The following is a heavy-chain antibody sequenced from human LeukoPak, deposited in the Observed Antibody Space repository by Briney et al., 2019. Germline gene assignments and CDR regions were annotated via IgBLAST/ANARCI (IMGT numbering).Heavy chain of an antibody. CDR3: ARGMGDY. Sequence: PSETLSLTCAVYGGSFSGYYWSWIRQPPGKGLEWIGEINHSGSTNYNPSLKSRVTISVDTSKDQFSLKLSSVTAADTAVYYCARGMGDYWGQGTLVTVSS. CDR1: GGSFSGYY. D-gene: IGHD1-26*01. CDR2: INHSGST. V-gene: IGHV4-34*01. J-gene: IGHJ4*02.